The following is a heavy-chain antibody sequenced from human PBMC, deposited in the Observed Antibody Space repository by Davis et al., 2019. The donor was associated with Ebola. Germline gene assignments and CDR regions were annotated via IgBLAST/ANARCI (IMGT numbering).Heavy chain of an antibody. V-gene: IGHV3-73*01. CDR1: RFTFSGSA. CDR2: IRSKANSYAT. CDR3: ATRDTSSNCFGFYP. J-gene: IGHJ5*02. Sequence: LTCAPSRFTFSGSAMPWVRPASGQGLEWVGRIRSKANSYATAYAASVKGRFTISRDDSKNTAYLQMNSLKTEDTAVYYCATRDTSSNCFGFYPWGQGTLVTVSS. D-gene: IGHD6-13*01.